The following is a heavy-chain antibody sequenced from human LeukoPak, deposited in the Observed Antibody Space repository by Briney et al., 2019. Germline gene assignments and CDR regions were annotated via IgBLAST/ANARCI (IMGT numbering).Heavy chain of an antibody. CDR2: IRYDGSNK. D-gene: IGHD3-3*01. CDR3: AKDRARQLRFLEWFAETDAFDI. CDR1: GFTFSSYG. Sequence: QAGGSLRLSCAASGFTFSSYGMHWVRQAPGKGLEWVAFIRYDGSNKYYADSVKGRFTISRDNSKNTLYLQMNSLRAEDTAVYYCAKDRARQLRFLEWFAETDAFDIWGQGTMVTVSS. J-gene: IGHJ3*02. V-gene: IGHV3-30*02.